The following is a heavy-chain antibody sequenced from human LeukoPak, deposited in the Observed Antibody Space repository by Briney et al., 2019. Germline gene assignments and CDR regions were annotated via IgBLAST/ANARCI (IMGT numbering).Heavy chain of an antibody. J-gene: IGHJ3*02. V-gene: IGHV3-23*01. CDR3: AKDYYDSSGYGDAFDI. D-gene: IGHD3-22*01. CDR2: ISGSGALT. CDR1: GFTFSSYA. Sequence: GGSLRLSCAASGFTFSSYAMSWVRQAPGKGLAWVSAISGSGALTYYADSVKGRFTISRDNSKNTLYLQMNSLRAEDTAVYYCAKDYYDSSGYGDAFDIWGQGTMVTVSS.